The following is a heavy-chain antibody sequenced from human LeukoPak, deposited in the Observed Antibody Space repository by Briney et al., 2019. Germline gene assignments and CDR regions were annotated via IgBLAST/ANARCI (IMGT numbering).Heavy chain of an antibody. CDR3: ARGPGSDYSSRWYHYYYYYYMDI. Sequence: ASVKVSCKASGGTFISYAISGVRQAPGQGLEWMGGIIPSFGTANYAQKFQGRVTMTRNTSISTAYMELSSLRSEDTAVYYCARGPGSDYSSRWYHYYYYYYMDIWGKGTTVTISS. V-gene: IGHV1-69*05. D-gene: IGHD6-13*01. CDR1: GGTFISYA. J-gene: IGHJ6*03. CDR2: IIPSFGTA.